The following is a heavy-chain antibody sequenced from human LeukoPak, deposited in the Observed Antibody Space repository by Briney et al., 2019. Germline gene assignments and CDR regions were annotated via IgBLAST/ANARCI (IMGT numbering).Heavy chain of an antibody. CDR3: ADEVIVVVPAAMPVAFDI. J-gene: IGHJ3*02. CDR1: GFTYSSYG. Sequence: HSGGSLRLSCAASGFTYSSYGMHWVRQAPGKGLEWAAFIRYDGSNKYYADSVKGRFTISRDNSKNTLYLQMNSLRAEDTAVYYCADEVIVVVPAAMPVAFDIWGQGTMVTVSS. CDR2: IRYDGSNK. D-gene: IGHD2-2*01. V-gene: IGHV3-30*02.